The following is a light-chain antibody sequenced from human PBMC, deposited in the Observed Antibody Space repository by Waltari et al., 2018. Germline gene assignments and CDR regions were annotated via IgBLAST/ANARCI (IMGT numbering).Light chain of an antibody. V-gene: IGKV1-5*03. CDR3: QQYNSYWT. CDR1: QSISSW. CDR2: KAS. J-gene: IGKJ1*01. Sequence: DIQMTQSPSTLSASVGDRVTINCRASQSISSWLAWYQQKPGKAPKLLIDKASSLEGGVPSRVSGSGSGTEFTLTISSRQPDDFATYDCQQYNSYWTFGQGTKVEIK.